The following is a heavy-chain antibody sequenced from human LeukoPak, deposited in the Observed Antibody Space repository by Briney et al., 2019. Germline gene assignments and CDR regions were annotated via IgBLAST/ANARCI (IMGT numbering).Heavy chain of an antibody. CDR3: ARVNGNSGGAIDI. CDR2: ISWNSGSI. CDR1: GFTFDDYA. V-gene: IGHV3-9*01. J-gene: IGHJ3*02. D-gene: IGHD4-23*01. Sequence: PGRSLRLSCAASGFTFDDYAMHWVRQAPGKGLEWVSGISWNSGSIGYADSVKGRFTISRDNAKNSLYLQMNSLSDEDTAVYYCARVNGNSGGAIDIWGQGTLVTVSS.